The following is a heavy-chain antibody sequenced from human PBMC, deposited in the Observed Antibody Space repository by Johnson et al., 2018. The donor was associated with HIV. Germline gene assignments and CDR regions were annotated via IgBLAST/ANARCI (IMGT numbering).Heavy chain of an antibody. CDR3: AKDLRGSSWPLDAFDI. CDR1: GFTFSTYW. D-gene: IGHD6-13*01. J-gene: IGHJ3*02. CDR2: ISSSGSTI. V-gene: IGHV3-48*01. Sequence: VQLVESGGGLVQPGGSLRLSCVASGFTFSTYWMHWVRQPPGKGLVWVSYISSSGSTIYYADSVRGRFTISRDNSNNTLYLQMNSLRAEDTAVYYCAKDLRGSSWPLDAFDIWGQGTMVTVSS.